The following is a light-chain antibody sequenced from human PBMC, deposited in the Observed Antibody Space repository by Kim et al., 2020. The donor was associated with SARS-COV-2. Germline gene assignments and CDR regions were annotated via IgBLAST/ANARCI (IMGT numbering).Light chain of an antibody. V-gene: IGLV4-69*01. J-gene: IGLJ3*02. CDR2: LNSDGSH. Sequence: QPVLTQSPSASASLGASVKLTCTLSSGHSSYAIAWHQQQPEKGPRYLMKLNSDGSHSKVDGIPDRFSGSSSGAERYLTISSLQSEDEADYYCQTWGTGDWVFGGGTKVTVL. CDR3: QTWGTGDWV. CDR1: SGHSSYA.